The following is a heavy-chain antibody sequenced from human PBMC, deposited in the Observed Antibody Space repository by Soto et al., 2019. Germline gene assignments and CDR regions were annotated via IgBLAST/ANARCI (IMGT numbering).Heavy chain of an antibody. V-gene: IGHV4-59*01. CDR3: ARIGGYHGPLDY. CDR2: TYHRGST. J-gene: IGHJ4*02. D-gene: IGHD6-25*01. Sequence: SETLSLTCSVSGVSISSYFWSWIRRAPGRGLEWIGYTYHRGSTNYSPSLKSRVAISLDTSENQFSLKVNSVTAADTAVYYCARIGGYHGPLDYWGQGTPVTVSS. CDR1: GVSISSYF.